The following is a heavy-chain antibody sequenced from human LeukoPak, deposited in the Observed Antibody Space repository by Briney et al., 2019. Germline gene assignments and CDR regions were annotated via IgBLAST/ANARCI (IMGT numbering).Heavy chain of an antibody. V-gene: IGHV1-2*02. CDR2: INPNSGGT. Sequence: GASVKVSCKASGYTFTGYYMHWVRQAPGQGLEWMGWINPNSGGTNYAQKFQGRVTMTRDTSISTACMELSRLRSDDTAVYYCARDTAPTTTYSSGRPNYYYYYMDVWGKGTTVTVSS. CDR3: ARDTAPTTTYSSGRPNYYYYYMDV. D-gene: IGHD6-19*01. J-gene: IGHJ6*03. CDR1: GYTFTGYY.